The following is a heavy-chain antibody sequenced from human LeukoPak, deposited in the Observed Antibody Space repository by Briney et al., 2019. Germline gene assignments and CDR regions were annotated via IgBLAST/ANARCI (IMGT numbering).Heavy chain of an antibody. CDR3: ARGDSGSDAFDI. CDR1: GYTFTSYD. V-gene: IGHV1-8*03. J-gene: IGHJ3*02. D-gene: IGHD1-26*01. Sequence: ASVKVSCKASGYTFTSYDINWVRQATGQGLEWMGWMNPNSGNTGYAQKFQGRVTITRNTSISTAYMELSSLRSEDTAVYYCARGDSGSDAFDIWGQGTMVTVSS. CDR2: MNPNSGNT.